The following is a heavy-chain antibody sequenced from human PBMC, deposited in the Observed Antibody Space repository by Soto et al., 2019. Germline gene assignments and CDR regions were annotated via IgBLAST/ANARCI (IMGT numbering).Heavy chain of an antibody. V-gene: IGHV3-23*01. Sequence: ETLSLTCAVSGYSISSGYYWGWIRQPPGKGLEWVSAISGSGGSTYYADSVKGRFTISRDNSKNTLYLQMNSLRAEDTAVYYCAKFMEQWLGPLDYWGQGTLVTVSS. CDR2: ISGSGGST. CDR1: GYSISSGYY. CDR3: AKFMEQWLGPLDY. D-gene: IGHD6-19*01. J-gene: IGHJ4*02.